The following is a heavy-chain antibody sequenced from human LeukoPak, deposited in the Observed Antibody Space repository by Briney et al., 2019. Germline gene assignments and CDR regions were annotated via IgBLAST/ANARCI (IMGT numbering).Heavy chain of an antibody. V-gene: IGHV3-48*03. CDR1: GITFSSYE. D-gene: IGHD3-10*01. J-gene: IGHJ6*02. CDR2: ISSSGSTI. Sequence: GGSLRLSCAASGITFSSYEMNWVRQAPGKGLEWVSYISSSGSTIYYADSVKGRFTISRDNAKNSLYLQMNSLRAEDTAVYYCARDQMLTYYYGSGSYYYYYGIDVWGQGTTVTVSS. CDR3: ARDQMLTYYYGSGSYYYYYGIDV.